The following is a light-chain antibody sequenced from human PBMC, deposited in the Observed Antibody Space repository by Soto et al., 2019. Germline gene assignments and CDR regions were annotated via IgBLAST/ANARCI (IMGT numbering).Light chain of an antibody. CDR3: QQYHDWPPLT. J-gene: IGKJ4*01. Sequence: EIVMTQSPATLSVSPGERATLSCRASQSVSGKLAWYQQKPGQAPRLLIYGAATTATGIPARFSGSGSGTEFTLTISSLQSEDFAVYYCQQYHDWPPLTFGGGSKVEI. CDR1: QSVSGK. V-gene: IGKV3-15*01. CDR2: GAA.